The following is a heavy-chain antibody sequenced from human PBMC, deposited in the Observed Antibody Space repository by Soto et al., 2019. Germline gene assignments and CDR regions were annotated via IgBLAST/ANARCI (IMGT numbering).Heavy chain of an antibody. V-gene: IGHV1-69*13. CDR2: IIPIFGTA. Sequence: SVKVSCKASVGTFSSYAISWVRQAPGQGLEWMGGIIPIFGTANYAQKFQGRVTITADESTSTAYVELSSLRSEDTAVYYCARGSGYCSGGSCYSMSSHYYYYGMDVWGQGTTVTVSS. CDR3: ARGSGYCSGGSCYSMSSHYYYYGMDV. D-gene: IGHD2-15*01. J-gene: IGHJ6*01. CDR1: VGTFSSYA.